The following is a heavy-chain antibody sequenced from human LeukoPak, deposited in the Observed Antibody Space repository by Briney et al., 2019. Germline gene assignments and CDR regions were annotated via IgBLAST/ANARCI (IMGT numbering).Heavy chain of an antibody. D-gene: IGHD3-16*02. CDR3: ARTMITFGGVIVPMGFDY. CDR1: GFTFSSYA. Sequence: PGRSLRLSCAASGFTFSSYATHWVRQAPGKGLEWVAIISYDGTNKYYADSVKGRFTISRDNSKNTLYLQMNSLRAEDTAVYYCARTMITFGGVIVPMGFDYWGQGTLVTVSS. J-gene: IGHJ4*02. V-gene: IGHV3-30*07. CDR2: ISYDGTNK.